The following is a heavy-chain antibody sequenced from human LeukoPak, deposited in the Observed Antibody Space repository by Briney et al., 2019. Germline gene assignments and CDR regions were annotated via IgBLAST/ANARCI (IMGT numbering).Heavy chain of an antibody. J-gene: IGHJ6*02. CDR3: AKKGESLDYYYMDV. V-gene: IGHV3-23*01. Sequence: PGGSLRLSCAASGFTFSSYAMSWVRQATGKGLVWVLGINSGGSGARTYYADSVKDRFSISRDNSKNTLYLQMNSLRAEDTAVYYCAKKGESLDYYYMDVWGQGTTVTVSS. CDR1: GFTFSSYA. D-gene: IGHD3-10*01. CDR2: INSGGSGART.